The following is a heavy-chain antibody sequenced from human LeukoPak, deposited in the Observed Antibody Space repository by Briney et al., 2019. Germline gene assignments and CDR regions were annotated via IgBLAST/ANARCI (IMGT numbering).Heavy chain of an antibody. CDR1: GFTFSSYA. V-gene: IGHV3-30-3*01. J-gene: IGHJ3*02. Sequence: PGRSLRLSCAASGFTFSSYAMHWVRQAPGKGLEWVAVISYDGSNKYYADSVKGRFTISRDNAKNSLYLQVNSLRAEDTAVYYCARINSGRYLGDAFDIWGQGTMVTVSS. CDR3: ARINSGRYLGDAFDI. CDR2: ISYDGSNK. D-gene: IGHD1-26*01.